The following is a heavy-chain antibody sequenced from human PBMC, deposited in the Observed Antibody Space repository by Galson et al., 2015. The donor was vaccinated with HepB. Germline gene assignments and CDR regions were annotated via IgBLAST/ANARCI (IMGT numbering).Heavy chain of an antibody. Sequence: SLRLSCAASGFTFSSYDMHWVRQATGKGLEWVSAIGTAGDTYYPGSVKGRFTISRENAKNSLYLQMNSLRAGDTAVYYCARGEEWDRWYFDLWGRGTLGTVST. CDR3: ARGEEWDRWYFDL. CDR1: GFTFSSYD. J-gene: IGHJ2*01. CDR2: IGTAGDT. D-gene: IGHD1-26*01. V-gene: IGHV3-13*04.